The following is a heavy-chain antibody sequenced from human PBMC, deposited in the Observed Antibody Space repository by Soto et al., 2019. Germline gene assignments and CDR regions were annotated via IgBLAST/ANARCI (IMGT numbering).Heavy chain of an antibody. CDR1: GFTVSSFGTYG. Sequence: HPGGSLRLSCTAPGFTVSSFGTYGVHWVRQSPGKGPEWVAVIWLDGSNEYYAESVKGRFTVSRDVSKNTLYLQMNSLRAEDTAVYYCFLAVRPRVDYMLGSIAWGRGTLVTVSS. V-gene: IGHV3-33*01. D-gene: IGHD2-21*02. CDR2: IWLDGSNE. J-gene: IGHJ5*02. CDR3: FLAVRPRVDYMLGSIA.